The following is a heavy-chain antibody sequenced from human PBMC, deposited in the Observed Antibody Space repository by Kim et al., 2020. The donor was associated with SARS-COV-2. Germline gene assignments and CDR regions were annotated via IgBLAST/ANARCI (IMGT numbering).Heavy chain of an antibody. CDR1: GFTFSSYA. CDR3: AKGLRFRDYIWGSYRPGGHVVY. Sequence: GGSLRLSCAASGFTFSSYAMSWVRQAPGKGLEWVSAISGSGGSTYYADSVKGRFTISRDNSKNTLYLQMNSLRAEDTAVYYCAKGLRFRDYIWGSYRPGGHVVYWGQGTLVTVSS. D-gene: IGHD3-16*02. J-gene: IGHJ4*02. V-gene: IGHV3-23*01. CDR2: ISGSGGST.